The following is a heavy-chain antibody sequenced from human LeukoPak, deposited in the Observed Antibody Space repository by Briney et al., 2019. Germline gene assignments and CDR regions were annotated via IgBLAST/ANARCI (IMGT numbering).Heavy chain of an antibody. Sequence: GGSLRLSCAASGFTFSSYAMSWVRQAPGKGLEWVSAISGSGGSTYYADSVKGRFTISRDNSKNTLYLQMSSLRAEDTAIYYCTRPLDSAVVKDYWGQGTLVTVSS. V-gene: IGHV3-23*01. CDR1: GFTFSSYA. CDR2: ISGSGGST. J-gene: IGHJ4*02. CDR3: TRPLDSAVVKDY. D-gene: IGHD5-18*01.